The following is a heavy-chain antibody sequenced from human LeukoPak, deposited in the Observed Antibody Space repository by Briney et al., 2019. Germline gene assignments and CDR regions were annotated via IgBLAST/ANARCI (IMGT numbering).Heavy chain of an antibody. CDR2: ISSSSSYI. CDR1: GFTFSSYS. Sequence: GGSLRLSCAASGFTFSSYSMNWVRQAPGKGLEWVSSISSSSSYIYYADSVKGRFTISRDNAKNSLYLQMNSLRAEDTAVYYWGSVSYDSGGFLFDNWGQGPLVTVSS. CDR3: GSVSYDSGGFLFDN. J-gene: IGHJ4*02. V-gene: IGHV3-21*01. D-gene: IGHD3-22*01.